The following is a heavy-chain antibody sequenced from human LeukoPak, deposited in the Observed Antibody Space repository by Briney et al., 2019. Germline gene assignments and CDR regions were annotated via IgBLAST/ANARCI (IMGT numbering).Heavy chain of an antibody. J-gene: IGHJ4*02. V-gene: IGHV4-39*07. CDR3: ARDGYDSSGVDY. CDR2: IYYSGST. Sequence: SETLSLTCTVSGGSISSSSYYWGWIRQPPGKGLEWIGSIYYSGSTYYNPSLKSRVTISVDTSKNQFSLKLSSVTAADTAVYYCARDGYDSSGVDYWGQGTLVTVSS. D-gene: IGHD3-22*01. CDR1: GGSISSSSYY.